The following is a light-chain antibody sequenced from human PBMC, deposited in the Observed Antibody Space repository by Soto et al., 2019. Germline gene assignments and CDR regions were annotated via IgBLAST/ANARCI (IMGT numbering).Light chain of an antibody. CDR2: EVT. Sequence: QSVLTQPASVSGSPGQSITISCTGTSGDIGGYNYVSWYQQHPGKAPKLMIYEVTNRPSGVSNRFSGSKSGNTASLTISGLQAEDEADYYCSSYSSTSTLCVFGTGTQLTVL. CDR1: SGDIGGYNY. V-gene: IGLV2-14*01. CDR3: SSYSSTSTLCV. J-gene: IGLJ1*01.